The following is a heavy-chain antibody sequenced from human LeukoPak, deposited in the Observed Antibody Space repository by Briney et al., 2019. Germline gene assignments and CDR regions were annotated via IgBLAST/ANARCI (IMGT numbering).Heavy chain of an antibody. J-gene: IGHJ4*02. V-gene: IGHV1-69*06. CDR2: IIPIFGTA. CDR1: GGTFSSYA. Sequence: ASVKVSCKASGGTFSSYAISWVRQAPGQGLEWMGGIIPIFGTAIYAQKFQGRVTMTEDTSTDTAYMELSSLRSEDTAVYYCATRGYSGYEFDYWGQGTLVTVSS. D-gene: IGHD5-12*01. CDR3: ATRGYSGYEFDY.